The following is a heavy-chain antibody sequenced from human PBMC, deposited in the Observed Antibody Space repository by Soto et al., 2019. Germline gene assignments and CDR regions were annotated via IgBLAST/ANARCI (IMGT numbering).Heavy chain of an antibody. D-gene: IGHD6-13*01. CDR1: GGSMRNYF. J-gene: IGHJ4*02. CDR2: IHYSGTT. V-gene: IGHV4-59*01. CDR3: AAGEASSRNLAPYYLDF. Sequence: SETLSLTCTVSGGSMRNYFWTWIRLPPGKGLEWIGYIHYSGTTSFFPSYNPSLRSRVTISEDTSKNQFSLKLLSVTTADTAVYFCAAGEASSRNLAPYYLDFWGQGTLVTVSS.